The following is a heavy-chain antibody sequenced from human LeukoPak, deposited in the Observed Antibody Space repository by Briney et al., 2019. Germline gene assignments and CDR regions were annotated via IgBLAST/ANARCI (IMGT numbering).Heavy chain of an antibody. J-gene: IGHJ3*02. CDR2: ISYDGSNK. Sequence: QSGGSLRLSCAASGFTFSSYGMHWVRQAPGKGLEWVAVISYDGSNKYYADSVKGRFTISRDNAKNSLYLQMNSLRAEDTALYYCARDREPYYYDSSGYQIDAFDIWGQGTMVTVSS. V-gene: IGHV3-30*03. CDR1: GFTFSSYG. D-gene: IGHD3-22*01. CDR3: ARDREPYYYDSSGYQIDAFDI.